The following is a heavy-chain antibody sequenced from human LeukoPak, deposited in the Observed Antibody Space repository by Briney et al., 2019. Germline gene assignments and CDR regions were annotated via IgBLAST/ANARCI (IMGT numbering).Heavy chain of an antibody. J-gene: IGHJ4*02. CDR1: GFTFYTHA. CDR2: SNDTGAST. Sequence: RGRSLRLSSAASGFTFYTHAMSWVRQAPGQRLEWVSGSNDTGASTYYTASVKGRFTISRDTSKNQLYLQLSTLRAEDTAVYYCAKDKGDSYVYLDYWGQGTLVTVSS. CDR3: AKDKGDSYVYLDY. D-gene: IGHD3-16*01. V-gene: IGHV3-23*01.